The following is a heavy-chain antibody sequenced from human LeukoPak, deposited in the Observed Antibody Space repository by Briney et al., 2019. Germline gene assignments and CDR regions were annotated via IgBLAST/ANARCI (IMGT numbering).Heavy chain of an antibody. Sequence: PSETLSLTCTVSGGSISSYYWSWIRQPPGKGLEWIGYIYYSGSTNYNPSLKSRVTISVDTSKNQFSLKLSSVTAADTAVYYCARQDNWNYGNGDFDYWGQGTLDTVSS. CDR1: GGSISSYY. J-gene: IGHJ4*02. CDR3: ARQDNWNYGNGDFDY. D-gene: IGHD1-7*01. V-gene: IGHV4-59*08. CDR2: IYYSGST.